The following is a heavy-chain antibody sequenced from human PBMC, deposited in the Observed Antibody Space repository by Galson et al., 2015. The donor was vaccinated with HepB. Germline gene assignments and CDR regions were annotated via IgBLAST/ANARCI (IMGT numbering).Heavy chain of an antibody. V-gene: IGHV3-23*01. D-gene: IGHD6-19*01. J-gene: IGHJ4*02. CDR2: ISGTGGST. Sequence: SLRLSCAASGFTFSSYAMSWARQPPGKGLEWVSAISGTGGSTYYADSVKGRFTISRDNSKNTLYLQMNSLRAEDTAVYYCADYAARGWSSGWFDYWGRGTLVTVSS. CDR3: ADYAARGWSSGWFDY. CDR1: GFTFSSYA.